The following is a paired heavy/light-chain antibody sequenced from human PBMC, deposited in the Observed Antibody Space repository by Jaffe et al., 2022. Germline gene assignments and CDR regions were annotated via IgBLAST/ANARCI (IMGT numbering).Heavy chain of an antibody. CDR3: ARGGIHYGSGSYYELLNDY. V-gene: IGHV4-38-2*01. J-gene: IGHJ4*02. CDR2: MSHSGST. D-gene: IGHD3-10*01. CDR1: GYSISSGYY. Sequence: QVQLQESGPGLVKPSETLSLTCAVSGYSISSGYYWGWVRQPPGKGLESIGSMSHSGSTYTNPSLKSRVTISVDTSKNQFSLKLSSVTAADTAVYYCARGGIHYGSGSYYELLNDYWGQGTLVTVSS.
Light chain of an antibody. Sequence: DIQMTQFPSTLSASVGDRVTITCRASQSISSWLAWYQQKPGKAPNLLIYKASSLESGVPSRFSGSGSGTDFTLTISSLQPDDFATYYCQQYHSYSTFGQGTKLEIK. CDR1: QSISSW. V-gene: IGKV1-5*03. J-gene: IGKJ2*01. CDR3: QQYHSYST. CDR2: KAS.